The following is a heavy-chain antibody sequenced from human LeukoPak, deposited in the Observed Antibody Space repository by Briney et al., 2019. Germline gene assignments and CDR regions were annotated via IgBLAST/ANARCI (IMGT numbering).Heavy chain of an antibody. CDR2: ISPIFGTA. CDR1: GGTFSSYA. D-gene: IGHD3-3*01. J-gene: IGHJ5*02. V-gene: IGHV1-69*05. CDR3: ARENSHDFWSGSFNWFAP. Sequence: GASVKVSCKASGGTFSSYAISWVRQAPGQGLEWMGGISPIFGTANYAQKFQGRVAITTDESTSTAYMELSSLRSEDTAVYYCARENSHDFWSGSFNWFAPWGQGTLVTVSS.